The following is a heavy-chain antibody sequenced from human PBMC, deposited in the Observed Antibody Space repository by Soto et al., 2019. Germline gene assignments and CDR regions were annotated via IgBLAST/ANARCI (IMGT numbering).Heavy chain of an antibody. Sequence: PSETLSLTCAVSGGSFRSYFWSWIRQSPAKGLEWIGEINDSGNTYYNPSFKSRLTISVDTSTSQISLRLTSVTAADSAVYYCQGGDFWGQGTRVTVSS. CDR2: INDSGNT. D-gene: IGHD3-16*01. J-gene: IGHJ4*02. CDR3: QGGDF. V-gene: IGHV4-34*01. CDR1: GGSFRSYF.